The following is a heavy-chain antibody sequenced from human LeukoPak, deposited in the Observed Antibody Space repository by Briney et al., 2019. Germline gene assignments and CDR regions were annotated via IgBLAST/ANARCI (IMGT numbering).Heavy chain of an antibody. V-gene: IGHV3-48*03. CDR2: ISTSASTI. CDR1: GFTFSSYE. CDR3: ARRGTSRSSYYFDY. Sequence: PGGSLRLSCAASGFTFSSYEMNWVRQAPGKGLEWVSYISTSASTIYYVDSVKGRFTSSRDNAKNSLYLQMNSLRAEDTAVYYCARRGTSRSSYYFDYWGQGTLVTVSS. J-gene: IGHJ4*02.